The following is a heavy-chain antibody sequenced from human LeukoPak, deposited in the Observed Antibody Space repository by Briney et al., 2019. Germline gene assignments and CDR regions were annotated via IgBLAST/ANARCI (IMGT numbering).Heavy chain of an antibody. CDR1: GFTFSSYS. CDR3: AKEDSEQLVRSWFDP. D-gene: IGHD6-13*01. V-gene: IGHV3-48*01. CDR2: ISSSSSTI. J-gene: IGHJ5*02. Sequence: GGSLRLSCAASGFTFSSYSMNWVRQAPGKGLEWVSYISSSSSTIYYADSVKGRFTISRDNAKNSLYLQMNSLRAEDTAVYYCAKEDSEQLVRSWFDPWGQGTLVTVSS.